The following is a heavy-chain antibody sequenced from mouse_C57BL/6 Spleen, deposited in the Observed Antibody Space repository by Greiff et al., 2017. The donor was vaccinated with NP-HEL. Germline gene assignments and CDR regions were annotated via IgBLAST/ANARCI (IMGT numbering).Heavy chain of an antibody. Sequence: QVQLQQSGAELARPGASVKLSCKASGYTFTSYGISWVKQRTGQGLGWIGEIYPRSGFTYYNERCKGKDTLTADKSSSTAYMGLRSLTSEDSAVYFCARGDYGAAMDYWGQGTSVTVSS. CDR2: IYPRSGFT. J-gene: IGHJ4*01. CDR1: GYTFTSYG. D-gene: IGHD1-1*01. V-gene: IGHV1-81*01. CDR3: ARGDYGAAMDY.